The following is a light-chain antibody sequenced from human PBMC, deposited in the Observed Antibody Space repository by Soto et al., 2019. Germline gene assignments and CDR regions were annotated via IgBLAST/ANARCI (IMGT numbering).Light chain of an antibody. V-gene: IGKV1-9*01. J-gene: IGKJ2*01. Sequence: DIQLTQSPSFLSASVGDRVTITCRASQGISSYLAWYQQKPGKAPKLLIYAASTLQSRVPSRFSGSGSGTEFTLTISSLQPEDCATYYCQQLNSYLSFGQGTKLEIK. CDR3: QQLNSYLS. CDR2: AAS. CDR1: QGISSY.